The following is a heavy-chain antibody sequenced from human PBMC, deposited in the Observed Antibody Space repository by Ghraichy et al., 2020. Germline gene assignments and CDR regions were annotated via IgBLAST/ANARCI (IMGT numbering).Heavy chain of an antibody. CDR2: IKSKTDGGTT. CDR3: TTGLDFTAMDTYGMDV. D-gene: IGHD5-18*01. V-gene: IGHV3-15*01. Sequence: GGSLRLSCAASGFTFSNAWMSWVRQAPGKGLEWVGRIKSKTDGGTTDYAAPVKGRFTISRDDSKNTLYLQMNSLKTEDTAVYYCTTGLDFTAMDTYGMDVWGQGTTVTVSS. J-gene: IGHJ6*02. CDR1: GFTFSNAW.